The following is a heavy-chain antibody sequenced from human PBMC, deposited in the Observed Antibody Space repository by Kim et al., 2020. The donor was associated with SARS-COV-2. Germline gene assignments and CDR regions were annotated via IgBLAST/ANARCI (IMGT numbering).Heavy chain of an antibody. Sequence: LKSRVTISVDTSKNQFSLKLSSVTAGDTAVYYCARGPPRIQLWSWAFDYWGQGTLVTVSS. V-gene: IGHV4-59*09. D-gene: IGHD5-18*01. J-gene: IGHJ4*02. CDR3: ARGPPRIQLWSWAFDY.